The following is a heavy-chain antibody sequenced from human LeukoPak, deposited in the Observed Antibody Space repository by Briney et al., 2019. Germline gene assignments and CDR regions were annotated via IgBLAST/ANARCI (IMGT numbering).Heavy chain of an antibody. CDR1: GYTFTGYY. CDR3: ARTTRTLVDY. CDR2: INPNSGGT. J-gene: IGHJ4*02. D-gene: IGHD1-1*01. Sequence: ASVKVSCKASGYTFTGYYMHWVRQAPGQGLEWMGWINPNSGGTNYAQKFQGRVTITADKSTSTAYMELSSLRSEDTAVYYCARTTRTLVDYWGQGTLVTVSS. V-gene: IGHV1-2*02.